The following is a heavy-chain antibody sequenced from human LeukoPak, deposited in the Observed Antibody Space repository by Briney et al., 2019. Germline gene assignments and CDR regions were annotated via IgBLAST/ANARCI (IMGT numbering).Heavy chain of an antibody. D-gene: IGHD3-10*01. V-gene: IGHV3-23*01. J-gene: IGHJ4*02. CDR1: GFTFSSYA. CDR3: TNARSGRYYFGF. Sequence: GGSLRLSCAASGFTFSSYAMRWVRQAPGKGLEWVSTFSDSTGNTYYADSVKGRFTISRDTSKNTLYLQMNSLRAEDTALYYCTNARSGRYYFGFWGQGTLVIVSS. CDR2: FSDSTGNT.